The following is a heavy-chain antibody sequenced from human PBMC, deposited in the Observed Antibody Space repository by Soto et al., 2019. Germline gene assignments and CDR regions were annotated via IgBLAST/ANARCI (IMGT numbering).Heavy chain of an antibody. V-gene: IGHV4-39*01. CDR3: ARPCYYDSSGYYNQGYYFDY. D-gene: IGHD3-22*01. CDR1: GGSISSSSYY. CDR2: IYYSGST. J-gene: IGHJ4*02. Sequence: SETLSLTCTGSGGSISSSSYYWGWIRQPPGKGLEWIGSIYYSGSTYYNPSLKSRVTISVDTSKNQFSLKLSSVTAADTAVYYFARPCYYDSSGYYNQGYYFDYWGQGTLVTASS.